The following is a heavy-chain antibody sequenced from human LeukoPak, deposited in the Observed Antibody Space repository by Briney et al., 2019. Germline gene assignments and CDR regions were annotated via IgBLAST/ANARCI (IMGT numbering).Heavy chain of an antibody. D-gene: IGHD2-21*02. J-gene: IGHJ5*02. V-gene: IGHV4-34*01. Sequence: SETLSLTCAVYGGSFSGYYWSWIRQPPGKGLEWIGEINHSGSTNYNPSPKSRVTISVDTSKNQFSLKLSSVTAADTAVYYCARDLGPSFWCGGDCFNWFDPWGQGTLVTVSS. CDR1: GGSFSGYY. CDR3: ARDLGPSFWCGGDCFNWFDP. CDR2: INHSGST.